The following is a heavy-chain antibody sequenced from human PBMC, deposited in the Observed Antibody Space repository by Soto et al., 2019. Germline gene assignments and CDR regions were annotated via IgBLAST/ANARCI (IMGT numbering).Heavy chain of an antibody. J-gene: IGHJ5*02. CDR3: VTSGGFDH. D-gene: IGHD3-16*01. CDR1: GFTFSNYW. CDR2: INSDGSTR. V-gene: IGHV3-74*01. Sequence: EVQLMESGGGLVQPGGSLRLSCVASGFTFSNYWMHWVRQAPGKGLVWVSRINSDGSTRSYAESVKGRFTISRDNVKNTLYLQMNSPRAEDTAVYYCVTSGGFDHWGQGTLVTVSS.